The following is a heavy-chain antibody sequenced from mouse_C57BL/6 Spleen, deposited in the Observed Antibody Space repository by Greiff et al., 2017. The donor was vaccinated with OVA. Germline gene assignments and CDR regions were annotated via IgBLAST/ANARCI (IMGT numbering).Heavy chain of an antibody. CDR1: GFSLTSYG. V-gene: IGHV2-5*01. J-gene: IGHJ1*03. CDR2: VWRGGST. CDR3: AKLAPYWYFDV. Sequence: QVHVKQSGPGLVQPSQSLSITCTVSGFSLTSYGVHWVRQSPGKGLEWLGVVWRGGSTDYNAAFMSRLSITKDNSKSQVFFKMNSLQADDTAIYYCAKLAPYWYFDVWGTGTTVTVSS.